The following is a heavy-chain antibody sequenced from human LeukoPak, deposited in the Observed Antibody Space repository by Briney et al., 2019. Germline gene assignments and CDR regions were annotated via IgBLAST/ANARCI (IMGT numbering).Heavy chain of an antibody. CDR1: GFTFDDYG. D-gene: IGHD4/OR15-4a*01. V-gene: IGHV3-20*04. CDR3: ARDDYGSDY. CDR2: INWNGGST. J-gene: IGHJ4*02. Sequence: GSLRLSCAASGFTFDDYGMSWVRQAPGKGLEWVSGINWNGGSTGYADSVKGRFTISRDNAKNSLYLQLNNLRSDDTAMYYCARDDYGSDYWGQGTLVTVSS.